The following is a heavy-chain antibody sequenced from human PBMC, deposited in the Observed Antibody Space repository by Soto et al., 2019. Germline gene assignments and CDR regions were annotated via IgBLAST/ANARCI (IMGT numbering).Heavy chain of an antibody. J-gene: IGHJ3*02. CDR3: ARGEHYDFWSGYSKGDDFDI. Sequence: ASVKVSCKASGYTFTSYAMHWVRQAPGQRLEWMGWINAGNGNTKYSQKFQGRVTITRDTSASTAYMELSSLRSEDTAVYYCARGEHYDFWSGYSKGDDFDIWGQGTMVTVSS. CDR1: GYTFTSYA. D-gene: IGHD3-3*01. CDR2: INAGNGNT. V-gene: IGHV1-3*01.